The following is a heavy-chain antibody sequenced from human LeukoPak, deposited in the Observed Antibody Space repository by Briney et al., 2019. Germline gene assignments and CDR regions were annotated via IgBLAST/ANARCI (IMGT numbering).Heavy chain of an antibody. D-gene: IGHD3-22*01. CDR2: IYYSGST. CDR3: ARDNYYDSSGYYSPFDY. V-gene: IGHV4-59*01. Sequence: SETLSLTCTVSGGSISSYYWSWIRQPPGKGLEWTGYIYYSGSTNYNPSLKSRVTISVDTSKNQFSLKLSSVTAADTAVYYCARDNYYDSSGYYSPFDYWGQGTLVTVSS. CDR1: GGSISSYY. J-gene: IGHJ4*02.